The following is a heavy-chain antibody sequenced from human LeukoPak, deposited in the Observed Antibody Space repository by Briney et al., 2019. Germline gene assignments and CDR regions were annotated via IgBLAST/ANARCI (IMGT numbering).Heavy chain of an antibody. CDR3: ARFSASSLAKNWFDP. D-gene: IGHD5-12*01. V-gene: IGHV5-51*01. J-gene: IGHJ5*02. CDR1: GYRFTDYW. CDR2: IYPGDSET. Sequence: GESLKISCTGSGYRFTDYWIGWMRQMAGKGLEWMGIIYPGDSETRYSPSFQGQVTISADKSISTAYLQWSSLKASDSAMYYCARFSASSLAKNWFDPWGQGTLVTVPS.